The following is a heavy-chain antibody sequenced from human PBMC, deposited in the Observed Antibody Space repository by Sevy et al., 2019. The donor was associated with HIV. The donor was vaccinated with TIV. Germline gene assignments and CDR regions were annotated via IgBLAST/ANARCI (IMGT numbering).Heavy chain of an antibody. J-gene: IGHJ4*02. CDR1: GFTFNSYG. CDR3: ARERIAVAGIEYYFDY. Sequence: GGSLRLSCAASGFTFNSYGMHWVRQAPGKGLEWVAVIWYDGKNKEYADSVKGRFTVSRDNSKNTLYLQMNSLRAEDTAVYYCARERIAVAGIEYYFDYWGRGTLVTVSS. V-gene: IGHV3-33*01. CDR2: IWYDGKNK. D-gene: IGHD6-19*01.